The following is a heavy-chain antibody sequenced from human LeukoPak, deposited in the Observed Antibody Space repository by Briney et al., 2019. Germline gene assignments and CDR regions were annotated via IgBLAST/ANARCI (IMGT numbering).Heavy chain of an antibody. CDR3: ARQMATVTIWYDP. J-gene: IGHJ5*02. D-gene: IGHD4-17*01. V-gene: IGHV4-59*08. CDR1: GGSISSYY. Sequence: PSETLSLTCTVSGGSISSYYWSWIRQPPGKGLEWIGYIYYSGSTNYNPSLKRRVTISVDTSKNQFSLKLSSVTAADTAVYYCARQMATVTIWYDPWGQGTLVTVSS. CDR2: IYYSGST.